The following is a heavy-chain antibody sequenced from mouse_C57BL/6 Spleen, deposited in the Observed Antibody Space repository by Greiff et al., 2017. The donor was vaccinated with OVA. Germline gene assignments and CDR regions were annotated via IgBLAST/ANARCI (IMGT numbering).Heavy chain of an antibody. CDR2: IDPNSGGT. V-gene: IGHV1-72*01. J-gene: IGHJ4*01. CDR1: GYTFTSYW. Sequence: QVQLQQPGAELVKPGASVKLSCKASGYTFTSYWMHWVKQRPGRGLEWIGRIDPNSGGTKYNEKFKSKATLTVDKPSSTAYMQLISLTSEDSAVYYYASVNYYGSSDYAIDYWGQGTSVTVSS. CDR3: ASVNYYGSSDYAIDY. D-gene: IGHD1-1*01.